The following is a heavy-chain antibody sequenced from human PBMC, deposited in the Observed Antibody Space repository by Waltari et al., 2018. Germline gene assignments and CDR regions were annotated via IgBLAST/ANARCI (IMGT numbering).Heavy chain of an antibody. D-gene: IGHD3-3*01. J-gene: IGHJ4*02. V-gene: IGHV4-38-2*02. CDR1: GYYISSNYF. Sequence: QVELQESGPGLVKPSETLSLTCKVSGYYISSNYFWGWIRQPPGKGPGWIGSIFHSGSTYYNPSLKSRVTISVDTSKNQFSLKLISVTAADTAVYYCARVAYSDFWSDYSSRPSFDYWGPGTLVTVSS. CDR2: IFHSGST. CDR3: ARVAYSDFWSDYSSRPSFDY.